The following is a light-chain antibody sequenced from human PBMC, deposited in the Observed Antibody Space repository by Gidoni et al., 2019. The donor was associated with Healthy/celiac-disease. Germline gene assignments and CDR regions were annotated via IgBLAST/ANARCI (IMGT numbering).Light chain of an antibody. Sequence: DIVMTQSPDSLAVSLGERATINCKSSQSVLYSSNNKNYLAWYQQKPGQPPKLLIYWASTRESGVPDRFSGSGSGTDSTLTISSLQAEDVAVYYCQQYSGTPFTFGGGTKVEIK. CDR2: WAS. V-gene: IGKV4-1*01. CDR1: QSVLYSSNNKNY. CDR3: QQYSGTPFT. J-gene: IGKJ4*01.